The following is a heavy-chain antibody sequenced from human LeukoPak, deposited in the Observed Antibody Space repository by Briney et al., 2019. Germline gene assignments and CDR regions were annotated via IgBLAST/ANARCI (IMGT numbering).Heavy chain of an antibody. V-gene: IGHV1-2*02. CDR3: ARVSGQWRRGVPNY. J-gene: IGHJ4*02. Sequence: GASVKVSCRASGYIFTAYYMHWVRQAPGQGLEWMGWINPNSGDTKYAQKFQGRVTMTRDTSISTAYLELRSLIYDDTAVYYCARVSGQWRRGVPNYWGQGTLVTVSS. D-gene: IGHD6-19*01. CDR1: GYIFTAYY. CDR2: INPNSGDT.